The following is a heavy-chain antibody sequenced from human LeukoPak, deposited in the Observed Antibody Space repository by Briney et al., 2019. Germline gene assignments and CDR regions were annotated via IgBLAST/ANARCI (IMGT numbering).Heavy chain of an antibody. CDR2: IKEDGSEE. J-gene: IGHJ6*02. CDR1: EFTFSDSW. D-gene: IGHD1-1*01. Sequence: PGGSLRLSCAASEFTFSDSWMSGVRQASGKGLEWVAAIKEDGSEEYYMDSVKGRFTISRDNAKNSLYLQMNSLRDEDTAVYHCATYINWVAGDVWGQGTAVSVSS. V-gene: IGHV3-7*01. CDR3: ATYINWVAGDV.